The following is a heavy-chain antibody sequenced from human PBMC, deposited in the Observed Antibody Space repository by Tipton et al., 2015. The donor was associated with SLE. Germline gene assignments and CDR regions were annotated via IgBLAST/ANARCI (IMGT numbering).Heavy chain of an antibody. V-gene: IGHV4-59*07. Sequence: TLSPTCTVSGGSLSSYYWSWIRQPPGKGLEWIGYTYYSGSTNYNPSLKSRVTISVDTSKNQFSLKLCSVTVADTAVYYCACWEDYYDSSGGAFDIWGQGTMVTVSS. CDR3: ACWEDYYDSSGGAFDI. J-gene: IGHJ3*02. CDR1: GGSLSSYY. CDR2: TYYSGST. D-gene: IGHD3-22*01.